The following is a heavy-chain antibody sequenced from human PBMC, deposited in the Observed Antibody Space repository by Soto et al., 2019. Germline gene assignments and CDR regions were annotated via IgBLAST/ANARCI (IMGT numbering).Heavy chain of an antibody. V-gene: IGHV3-74*01. Sequence: EVQLVESGGGLVQPGGSLRLSCAASGFIFSSYWMHWVRQAPGKGLVWVSRINSDGSSTSYADSVKGRFTISRDNAKNTLYLQMNSPSAEDTAVYYCASSLLSPFDYWGQGPLVTVSS. J-gene: IGHJ4*02. CDR3: ASSLLSPFDY. D-gene: IGHD3-16*02. CDR2: INSDGSST. CDR1: GFIFSSYW.